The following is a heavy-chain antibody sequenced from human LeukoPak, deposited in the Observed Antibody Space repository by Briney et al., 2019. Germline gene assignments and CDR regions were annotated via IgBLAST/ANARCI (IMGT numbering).Heavy chain of an antibody. CDR2: INPNSGGT. V-gene: IGHV1-2*06. Sequence: GASXKVSCKASGYTFTGYYMHWVRQAPGQGLEWMGRINPNSGGTNYAQKFQGRVTMTRDTSISTAYMELSRLRSDDTAVYYCARGGYSYGFVVDYWGQGTLVTVSS. D-gene: IGHD5-18*01. CDR3: ARGGYSYGFVVDY. CDR1: GYTFTGYY. J-gene: IGHJ4*02.